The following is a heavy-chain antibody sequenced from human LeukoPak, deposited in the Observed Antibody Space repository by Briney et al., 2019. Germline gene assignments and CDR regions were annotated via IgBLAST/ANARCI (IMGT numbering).Heavy chain of an antibody. CDR2: IIPILGIA. J-gene: IGHJ6*02. CDR3: AGWYSSYYYGMDV. CDR1: GGTFSSYA. V-gene: IGHV1-69*04. D-gene: IGHD6-19*01. Sequence: ASVKVSCKASGGTFSSYAISWVRQAPGQGLEWMGRIIPILGIANYAQKFQGRVTITADKSTSTAYMELSSLRSEDTAVYYCAGWYSSYYYGMDVWGQGTTVTVSS.